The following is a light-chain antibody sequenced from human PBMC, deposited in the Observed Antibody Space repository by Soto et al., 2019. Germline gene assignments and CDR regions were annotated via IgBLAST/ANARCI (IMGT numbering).Light chain of an antibody. V-gene: IGKV3-20*01. CDR1: QTVRSNY. Sequence: EIALTQSPGTLSLSPGERATLSCRASQTVRSNYLAWYQQKPGQAPRLLIYDASKRATGIPDRFSGSGSGTDFTLTISRLEPEDFAVYSCQQYGDSPMYTFGQGTKLEVK. CDR2: DAS. J-gene: IGKJ2*01. CDR3: QQYGDSPMYT.